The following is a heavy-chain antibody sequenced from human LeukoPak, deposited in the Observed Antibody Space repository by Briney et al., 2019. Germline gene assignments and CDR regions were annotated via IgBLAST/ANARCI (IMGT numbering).Heavy chain of an antibody. Sequence: SETLSLTCTVSGGSISSYYWSWIRQPAGKGLEWIGRIYTSGSTNYNPSLMSRVTMSVDTSKNQFSLKLSSVTAADTAVYYCAREEGGGIAVAGSFDYWGQGTLVTVSS. CDR1: GGSISSYY. CDR3: AREEGGGIAVAGSFDY. J-gene: IGHJ4*02. D-gene: IGHD6-19*01. CDR2: IYTSGST. V-gene: IGHV4-4*07.